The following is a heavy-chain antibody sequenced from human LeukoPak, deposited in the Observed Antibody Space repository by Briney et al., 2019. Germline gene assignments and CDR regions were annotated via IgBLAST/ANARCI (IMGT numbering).Heavy chain of an antibody. CDR2: ISYDGSNK. J-gene: IGHJ4*02. Sequence: GGSLRLSCAASGFTFSRYGMHWVRQAPGKGLEWVAVISYDGSNKYYGDSVKGRFTISRDNSKNTLYLQMNSLRAEDTAVYYCAREEDGYLDYWGQGTLVTVSS. CDR1: GFTFSRYG. CDR3: AREEDGYLDY. D-gene: IGHD5-24*01. V-gene: IGHV3-30*03.